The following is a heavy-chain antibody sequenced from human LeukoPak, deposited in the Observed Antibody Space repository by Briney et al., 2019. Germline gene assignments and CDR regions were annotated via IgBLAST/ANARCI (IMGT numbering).Heavy chain of an antibody. D-gene: IGHD6-13*01. CDR1: GGSISSGSYY. Sequence: PSETLSLTCTVSGGSISSGSYYWSWIRQPAGKGLEWIGRIYTSGSTNYNPSLKSRVTISVDTSKNQFSLKLSSVTAADTAVYYCARAKRAAADPTFDYWGQGTLVTVSS. CDR3: ARAKRAAADPTFDY. J-gene: IGHJ4*02. V-gene: IGHV4-61*02. CDR2: IYTSGST.